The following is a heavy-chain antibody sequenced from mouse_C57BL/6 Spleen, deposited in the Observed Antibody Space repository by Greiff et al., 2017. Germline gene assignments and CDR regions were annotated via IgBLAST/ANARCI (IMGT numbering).Heavy chain of an antibody. CDR2: INSDGGST. V-gene: IGHV5-2*01. CDR3: ARTGTGAMDY. J-gene: IGHJ4*01. CDR1: EYEFPSHD. Sequence: EVKLVESGGGLVQPGESLKLSCESNEYEFPSHDMSWVRKTPGKRLELVAAINSDGGSTYYPDTMERRYIISRDNTKKTLYLQMSSLTSEDTALYYCARTGTGAMDYWGQGTSVTVSS. D-gene: IGHD3-3*01.